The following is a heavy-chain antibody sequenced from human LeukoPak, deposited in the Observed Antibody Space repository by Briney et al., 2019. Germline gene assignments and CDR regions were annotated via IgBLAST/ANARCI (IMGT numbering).Heavy chain of an antibody. Sequence: GGSLRLSCAASGFTFSSYSMNWVRQAPGKGLEWVSSISSSSYIYYADSVKGRFTISRDNAKNSLYLQMNSLRAEDTAVYYCARSSGWYRGGYFDYWGQGTLVTVSS. CDR1: GFTFSSYS. CDR2: ISSSSYI. V-gene: IGHV3-21*01. D-gene: IGHD6-19*01. CDR3: ARSSGWYRGGYFDY. J-gene: IGHJ4*02.